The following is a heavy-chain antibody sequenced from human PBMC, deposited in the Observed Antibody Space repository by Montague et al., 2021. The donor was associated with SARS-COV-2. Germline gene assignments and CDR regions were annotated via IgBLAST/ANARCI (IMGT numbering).Heavy chain of an antibody. J-gene: IGHJ6*02. CDR1: GFTFSSYA. CDR2: ISYDGSNK. Sequence: SLRLSCAASGFTFSSYAMHWVRQAPGKGLEWVAVISYDGSNKYYADSVKGRFTISRDNSKNTLYLQMNSLRAEDTAVYYCASEITPRYGMDVWGQGTTVIVSS. D-gene: IGHD3-16*01. V-gene: IGHV3-30-3*01. CDR3: ASEITPRYGMDV.